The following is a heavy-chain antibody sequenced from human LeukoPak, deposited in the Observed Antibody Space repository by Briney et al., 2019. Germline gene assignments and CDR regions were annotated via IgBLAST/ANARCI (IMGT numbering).Heavy chain of an antibody. CDR3: ARGSPSVSGYVLD. J-gene: IGHJ4*02. CDR1: GFTFSSYS. V-gene: IGHV3-21*01. CDR2: ISSSSSYI. Sequence: GGSLRLSCAASGFTFSSYSMNWIRQAPGKGLEWVSSISSSSSYIYYADSVKGRFTISRDNAKNSLYLQMNSLRAEDTAVYYCARGSPSVSGYVLDWGQGTLVTVSS. D-gene: IGHD5-12*01.